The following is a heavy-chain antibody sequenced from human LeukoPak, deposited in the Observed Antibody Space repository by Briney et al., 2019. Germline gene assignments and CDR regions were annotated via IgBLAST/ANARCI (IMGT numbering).Heavy chain of an antibody. D-gene: IGHD2-2*01. CDR2: ISGSGGST. CDR3: AREYCGSTSCLYYFDY. CDR1: GFTFSSYS. Sequence: GGSLRLSCAASGFTFSSYSMNWVRQAPGKGLEWVSAISGSGGSTYYADSVKGRFTISRDNSKNTLYLQMNSLRAEDTAVYYCAREYCGSTSCLYYFDYWGQGTLVTVSS. V-gene: IGHV3-23*01. J-gene: IGHJ4*02.